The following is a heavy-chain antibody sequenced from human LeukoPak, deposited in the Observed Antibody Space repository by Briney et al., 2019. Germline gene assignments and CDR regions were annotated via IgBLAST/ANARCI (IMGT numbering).Heavy chain of an antibody. Sequence: SETLSLTYTGGSISPYYWSWIRQSPGKGLEWIAQIHYTGGATYNPSLKSRVTISVDTSNNHLSLRLSSVTAADTAVYYCMRHAQTYYYGMDVWGQGTTVTVSS. CDR3: MRHAQTYYYGMDV. V-gene: IGHV4-59*08. J-gene: IGHJ6*02. CDR1: GSISPYY. CDR2: IHYTGGA.